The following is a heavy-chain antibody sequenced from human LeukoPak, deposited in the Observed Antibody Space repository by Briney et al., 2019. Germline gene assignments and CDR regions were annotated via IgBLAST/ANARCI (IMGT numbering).Heavy chain of an antibody. Sequence: PSETLSLTCAVSGGSISSGGYSWSWIRQPPGKGLEWIGYIYHSGSTYYNPSLKSRVTISVDRSKNQFSLKLSSVTAADTAVYYCARQSPSSWYYYYYYMDVWGKGTTVTVSS. CDR2: IYHSGST. V-gene: IGHV4-30-2*01. D-gene: IGHD6-13*01. CDR3: ARQSPSSWYYYYYYMDV. CDR1: GGSISSGGYS. J-gene: IGHJ6*03.